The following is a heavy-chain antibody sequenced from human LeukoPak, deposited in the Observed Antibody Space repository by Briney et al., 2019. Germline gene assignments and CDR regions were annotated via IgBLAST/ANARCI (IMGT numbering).Heavy chain of an antibody. CDR3: ARTIPDYTRYSSGWYEGGYYFDY. D-gene: IGHD6-19*01. Sequence: SQTLSLTCTVSGGSISSGSYYWSWIRQPPGKGLEWIGRIYTSGSTNYNPSLKSRVTISVDTSKNQFSLKLSSVTAADTAVYYCARTIPDYTRYSSGWYEGGYYFDYWGQGTLVTVSS. CDR2: IYTSGST. V-gene: IGHV4-61*02. J-gene: IGHJ4*02. CDR1: GGSISSGSYY.